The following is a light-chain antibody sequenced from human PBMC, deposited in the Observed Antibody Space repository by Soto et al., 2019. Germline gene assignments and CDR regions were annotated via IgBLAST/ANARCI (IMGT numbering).Light chain of an antibody. V-gene: IGKV3-20*01. CDR3: QXXGGSPLYT. CDR1: QSVSSTY. Sequence: EIVLTQSPGTLSLSPGDRVTLSCRASQSVSSTYLAWYQHKPGQAPRLLIYGASSRATGIPDRFSGSGSGTXXXXXXXXXEXEDXAXXYXQXXGGSPLYTFGQGTKLEI. CDR2: GAS. J-gene: IGKJ2*01.